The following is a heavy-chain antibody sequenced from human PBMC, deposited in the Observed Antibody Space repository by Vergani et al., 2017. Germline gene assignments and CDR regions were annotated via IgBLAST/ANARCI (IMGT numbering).Heavy chain of an antibody. J-gene: IGHJ4*02. Sequence: QVQLVESGGGVVQPGRSLRLSCAASGFTFSSYGMHWDRQAPGKGLEWVAVISYDGSNKYYADSVKGRFTISRDNSKNTLYLQMNSLRAEDTAVYYCAKDPNFFETMTYYFDYWGQGTLVTVSS. V-gene: IGHV3-30*18. CDR3: AKDPNFFETMTYYFDY. CDR1: GFTFSSYG. D-gene: IGHD3-22*01. CDR2: ISYDGSNK.